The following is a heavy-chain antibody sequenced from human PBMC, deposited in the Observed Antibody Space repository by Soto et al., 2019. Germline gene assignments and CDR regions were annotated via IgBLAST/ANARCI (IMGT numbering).Heavy chain of an antibody. D-gene: IGHD3-22*01. J-gene: IGHJ4*02. Sequence: SETLSLTCAVSGYSISSGYYWGWIRQPPGKGLEWIGSIYHSGSTYYNPSLKSRVTISVDTSKNQFSLKLSSVTAADTAVYYCASNYDSSGYLWGQGTLVTVSS. CDR3: ASNYDSSGYL. V-gene: IGHV4-38-2*01. CDR1: GYSISSGYY. CDR2: IYHSGST.